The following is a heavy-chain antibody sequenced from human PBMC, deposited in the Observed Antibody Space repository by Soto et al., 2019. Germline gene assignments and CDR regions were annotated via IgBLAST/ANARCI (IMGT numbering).Heavy chain of an antibody. Sequence: QITLKESGPTLVKPTQTLTLTCTFSGFSLSTSGVGVGWIRQPPGKALEWLALIYWDDDKRYSPSLKSRLTITKDTSKNQVVLTMTNMDPVDTATYYCARRAAIDPSQIYYFDYWGQGTLVTVSS. CDR3: ARRAAIDPSQIYYFDY. J-gene: IGHJ4*02. D-gene: IGHD2-2*01. CDR2: IYWDDDK. CDR1: GFSLSTSGVG. V-gene: IGHV2-5*02.